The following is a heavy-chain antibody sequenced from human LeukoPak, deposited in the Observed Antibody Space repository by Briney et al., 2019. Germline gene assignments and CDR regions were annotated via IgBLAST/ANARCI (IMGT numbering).Heavy chain of an antibody. CDR3: ARDNDGDYEGVKNGLWFDP. D-gene: IGHD4-17*01. V-gene: IGHV1-46*01. CDR2: INPSGGST. Sequence: GASVKVSCKASGYTFTSYYMHWVRQAPGQGLEWMGIINPSGGSTSYAQKFQGRVTMTRDTSTSTVYMELSSLRSEDTAVYYCARDNDGDYEGVKNGLWFDPWGQGTPVTVSS. CDR1: GYTFTSYY. J-gene: IGHJ5*02.